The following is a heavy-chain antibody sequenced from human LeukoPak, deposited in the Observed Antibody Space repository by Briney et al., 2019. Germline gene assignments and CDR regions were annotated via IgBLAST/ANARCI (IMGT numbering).Heavy chain of an antibody. Sequence: MTSETLSLTCTFSDDPINSGVYYWNWIRQPAGKGLEWIGHIYTSGTTTNSNPSLKSRVAISLDTSKNHFSLKLSSVTAADTAVYYCARAKKRSGRSRNFYLDVWGKGTTVTVSS. V-gene: IGHV4-61*09. D-gene: IGHD1-26*01. CDR2: IYTSGTTT. CDR1: DDPINSGVYY. CDR3: ARAKKRSGRSRNFYLDV. J-gene: IGHJ6*03.